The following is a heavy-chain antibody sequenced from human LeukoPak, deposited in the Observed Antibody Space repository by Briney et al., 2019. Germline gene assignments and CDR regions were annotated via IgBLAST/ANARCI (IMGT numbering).Heavy chain of an antibody. J-gene: IGHJ4*02. CDR1: GGSISSSSYY. CDR3: ASGSSGWLEPYYFDY. V-gene: IGHV4-39*01. CDR2: IYYSGST. D-gene: IGHD6-19*01. Sequence: PSETLSLTCTVSGGSISSSSYYWDWIRQPPGKGLDWIGSIYYSGSTYYNPSLKSRVTISVDTSKNQFSLKLSSVTAADTAVYYCASGSSGWLEPYYFDYWGQGTLVTVSS.